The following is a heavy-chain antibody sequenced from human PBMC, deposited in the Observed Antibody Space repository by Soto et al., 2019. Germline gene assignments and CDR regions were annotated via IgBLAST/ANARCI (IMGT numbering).Heavy chain of an antibody. CDR2: ISANGGGT. V-gene: IGHV3-23*01. J-gene: IGHJ4*02. Sequence: EVQLWESGGGLVQPGGSLRLSCAASGFIFNNYAMTWVRQGPGKGLEWVSAISANGGGTYYTDSVKGRFTISRDNSKNMLYLQMNSLRAEDTAIYYWAKAPYSSSPEFDYGGQGALVTVSS. D-gene: IGHD6-6*01. CDR3: AKAPYSSSPEFDY. CDR1: GFIFNNYA.